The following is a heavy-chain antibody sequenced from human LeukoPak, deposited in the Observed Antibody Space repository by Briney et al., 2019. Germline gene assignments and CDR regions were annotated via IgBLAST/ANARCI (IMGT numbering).Heavy chain of an antibody. J-gene: IGHJ3*02. V-gene: IGHV3-53*01. Sequence: PGGSLRLSCAASGFTVRSNYMNWVRQAPGKGLEWVSIIYSGGSTFYADSVKGRFTISRDNSKNTLHLQMNSLRAEDTAVYYCARSNDAFDIWGQGTMVTVSS. D-gene: IGHD5/OR15-5a*01. CDR3: ARSNDAFDI. CDR2: IYSGGST. CDR1: GFTVRSNY.